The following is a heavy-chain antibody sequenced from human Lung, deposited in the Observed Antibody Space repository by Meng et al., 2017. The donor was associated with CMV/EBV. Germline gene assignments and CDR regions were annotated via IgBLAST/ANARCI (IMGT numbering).Heavy chain of an antibody. Sequence: SXTASRLTFSNHAMNWVRQAPGKGLEWVSSISGSGYDTYYADSVQGRFTISRDNSENTLYLQMNSLRAEDTAVYVCARYQTKNTRMVVVMDYWGQGTLVTVSS. CDR2: ISGSGYDT. J-gene: IGHJ4*02. CDR1: RLTFSNHA. CDR3: ARYQTKNTRMVVVMDY. D-gene: IGHD2-15*01. V-gene: IGHV3-23*01.